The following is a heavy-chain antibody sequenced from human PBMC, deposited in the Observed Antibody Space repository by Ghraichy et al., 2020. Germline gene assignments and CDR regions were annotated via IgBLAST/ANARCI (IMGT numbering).Heavy chain of an antibody. CDR1: GGAISSSAYS. J-gene: IGHJ4*02. V-gene: IGHV4-30-2*01. CDR2: VYYDGST. CDR3: ARALYYVGFDY. Sequence: LTCAVSGGAISSSAYSWTWVRQPPEKGLEWIAYVYYDGSTYYNPSLKSRVTISLDNSKNQFSLELTSVTAADTAVYYCARALYYVGFDYWGQGTIVTVSS. D-gene: IGHD1-26*01.